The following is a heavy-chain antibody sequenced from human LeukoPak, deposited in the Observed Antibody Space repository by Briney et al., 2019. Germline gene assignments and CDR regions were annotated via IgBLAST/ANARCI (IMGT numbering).Heavy chain of an antibody. J-gene: IGHJ4*02. CDR1: GGSISGYY. CDR2: IYYSGST. CDR3: ARRSVWSGYFDY. V-gene: IGHV4-59*05. Sequence: SETLSLTCTVSGGSISGYYWTWIRQPPGKGLEWIGSIYYSGSTYYNPSLKSRVTISVDTSKNQFSLKLSSVTAADTAVYYCARRSVWSGYFDYWGQGTLVTVSS. D-gene: IGHD3-3*01.